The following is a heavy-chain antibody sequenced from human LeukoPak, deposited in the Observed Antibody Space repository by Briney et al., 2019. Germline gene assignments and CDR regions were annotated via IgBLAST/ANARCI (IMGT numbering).Heavy chain of an antibody. CDR3: AKVPDYGDYVIYWYFDL. Sequence: GGSLRLSCAASGFTFSSYAMNWVRQAPGKGLEWVSAISGSGGSTYYADSVKGRFTISRDNSKNTLYLQMNSLRAEDTAVYYCAKVPDYGDYVIYWYFDLWGRGTLVTVSS. J-gene: IGHJ2*01. CDR2: ISGSGGST. CDR1: GFTFSSYA. V-gene: IGHV3-23*01. D-gene: IGHD4-17*01.